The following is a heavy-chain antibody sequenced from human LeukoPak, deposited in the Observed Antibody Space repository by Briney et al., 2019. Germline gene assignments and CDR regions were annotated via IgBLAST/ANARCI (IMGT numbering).Heavy chain of an antibody. CDR3: ARDDSSGYYPPQH. CDR1: GGTFSSYA. CDR2: IIPIFGTA. Sequence: SVKVSCKASGGTFSSYAISWVRQAPGQGLEWMGGIIPIFGTANYAQKFQGRVTITADESTSTAYMELSSLRSEDTAVYYCARDDSSGYYPPQHWGQGTLVTVSS. J-gene: IGHJ1*01. V-gene: IGHV1-69*13. D-gene: IGHD3-22*01.